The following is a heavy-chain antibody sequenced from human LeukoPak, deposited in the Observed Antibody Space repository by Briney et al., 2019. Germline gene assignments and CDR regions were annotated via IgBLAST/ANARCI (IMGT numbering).Heavy chain of an antibody. CDR2: IIPIFGTA. J-gene: IGHJ5*02. Sequence: ASVKVSCKASGGTFSSYAISWVRQAPGQGLEWMGGIIPIFGTANYAQKFQGRVTITADESTSTAYMELSSLRSEDTAVYYCARADYYDSSGYSWFDPWGQGTLVTVSS. V-gene: IGHV1-69*13. CDR3: ARADYYDSSGYSWFDP. D-gene: IGHD3-22*01. CDR1: GGTFSSYA.